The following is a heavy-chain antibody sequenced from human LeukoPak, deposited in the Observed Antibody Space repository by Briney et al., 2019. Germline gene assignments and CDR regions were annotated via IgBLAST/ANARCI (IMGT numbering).Heavy chain of an antibody. CDR1: AGSISSYY. Sequence: SETLSLTCTVSAGSISSYYWSWIRQPAGTALEWIGRIYTSGTITYNPSLKSRVTMSLDASKNQFSLELNSVTPADTAVYYCARSYGLRSYYYDSSGYYYFDYWGQGTLVTVSS. CDR2: IYTSGTI. CDR3: ARSYGLRSYYYDSSGYYYFDY. V-gene: IGHV4-4*07. D-gene: IGHD3-22*01. J-gene: IGHJ4*02.